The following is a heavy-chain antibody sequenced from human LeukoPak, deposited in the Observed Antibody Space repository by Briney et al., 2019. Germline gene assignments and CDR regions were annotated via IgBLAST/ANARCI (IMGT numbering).Heavy chain of an antibody. Sequence: GGPLRLSCAASGFTFSDYYMSWIRQAPGKGLEWVSYISSSGSTIYYADSVKGRFTISRDSAKNSLYLQMNSLRAEDTAVYYCASVTMVVTSVDYWGQGTLVTVSS. CDR3: ASVTMVVTSVDY. CDR2: ISSSGSTI. V-gene: IGHV3-11*04. CDR1: GFTFSDYY. J-gene: IGHJ4*02. D-gene: IGHD4-23*01.